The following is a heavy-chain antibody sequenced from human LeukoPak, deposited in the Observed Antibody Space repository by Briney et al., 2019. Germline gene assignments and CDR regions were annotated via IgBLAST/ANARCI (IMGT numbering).Heavy chain of an antibody. CDR3: ARGVVVGATKGYYYYYYMDV. CDR1: GYTLTNYY. Sequence: GASVKVSCKASGYTLTNYYMHWMRQAPGQGLEWMGIINPSGGTTTYAQKFQGRVTMTTDTSTSTAYMELRSLRSDDTAVYYCARGVVVGATKGYYYYYYMDVWGKGTTVTVSS. V-gene: IGHV1-46*01. CDR2: INPSGGTT. D-gene: IGHD1-26*01. J-gene: IGHJ6*03.